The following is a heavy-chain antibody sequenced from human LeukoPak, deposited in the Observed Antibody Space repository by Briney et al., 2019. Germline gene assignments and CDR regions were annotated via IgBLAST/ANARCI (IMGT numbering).Heavy chain of an antibody. D-gene: IGHD5-24*01. CDR2: IKKDSSEK. V-gene: IGHV3-7*01. CDR3: ARPYSRITKDCYNRNFDS. CDR1: ASISGNYW. J-gene: IGHJ4*02. Sequence: PGGSMRLSSAAAASISGNYWMSWVSQAQGKGLEWVANIKKDSSEKNYVESVRGRFTISTDKAKNSLFLQMNSLRAEDTAVYYCARPYSRITKDCYNRNFDSWGQGTLVTVSS.